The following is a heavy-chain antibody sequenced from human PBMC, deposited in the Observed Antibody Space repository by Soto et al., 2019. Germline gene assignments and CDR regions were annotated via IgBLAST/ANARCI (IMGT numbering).Heavy chain of an antibody. J-gene: IGHJ4*02. CDR1: GGSISSGGYY. Sequence: PSETLSLTCTVSGGSISSGGYYWSWIRQHPGKGLEWIGYIYYSGSTYYNPSLKSRVTISVDTSKNQFSLKLSSVTAADTAVYYCARCAYGSAFDYWGQGTLVTVSS. D-gene: IGHD3-10*01. CDR3: ARCAYGSAFDY. CDR2: IYYSGST. V-gene: IGHV4-31*03.